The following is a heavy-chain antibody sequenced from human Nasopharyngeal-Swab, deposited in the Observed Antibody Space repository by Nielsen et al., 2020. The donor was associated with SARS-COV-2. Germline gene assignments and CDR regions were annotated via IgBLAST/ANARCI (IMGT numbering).Heavy chain of an antibody. CDR3: AKDLGVESPLWFDY. J-gene: IGHJ4*02. Sequence: GESLKTSCTASGFTFSSYAMSWVRQAPGKGLEWVSEISGSGGGTYYAESVKGRFTISRDNSKNTLYLQMSSLRAEDTAIYYCAKDLGVESPLWFDYWGQGTLLTVSS. V-gene: IGHV3-23*01. CDR2: ISGSGGGT. D-gene: IGHD4-23*01. CDR1: GFTFSSYA.